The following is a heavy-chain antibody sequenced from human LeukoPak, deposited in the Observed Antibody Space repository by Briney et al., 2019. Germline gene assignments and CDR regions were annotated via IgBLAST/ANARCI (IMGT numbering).Heavy chain of an antibody. J-gene: IGHJ4*02. CDR3: ATKLRCFDWLLGY. D-gene: IGHD3-9*01. CDR1: GFTFSSYA. V-gene: IGHV3-23*01. Sequence: PGGSLRLSCAASGFTFSSYAMSWVRQAPGKGLEWVSSISGSGGSTYYADSVKGRFTISRDNSKNTLYLQMSSLRAEDTAVYYCATKLRCFDWLLGYWGQGTLVTV. CDR2: ISGSGGST.